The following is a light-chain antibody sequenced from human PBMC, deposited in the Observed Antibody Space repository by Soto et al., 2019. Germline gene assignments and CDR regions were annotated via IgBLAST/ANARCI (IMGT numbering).Light chain of an antibody. J-gene: IGKJ4*01. V-gene: IGKV3-15*01. CDR2: GAS. Sequence: EIVMTQSPATLSVSPGERATLSCRASQTVNNNLAWYHQKPGQAPRLLIYGASARATGIPARFSGSGSGTEFTLTIRSLQSEDFAVYYCQQYNNWPLTFGGGTKVEIK. CDR3: QQYNNWPLT. CDR1: QTVNNN.